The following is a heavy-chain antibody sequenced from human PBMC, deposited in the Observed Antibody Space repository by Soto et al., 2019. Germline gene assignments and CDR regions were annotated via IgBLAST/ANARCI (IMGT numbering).Heavy chain of an antibody. J-gene: IGHJ4*02. CDR3: ARVPFFLGYYDSSGYSLFDY. D-gene: IGHD3-22*01. Sequence: SQTLSLTCAISGDSVSSNSAAWNWIRQSPSRGLEWLGRTYYRSKWYNDYAVSVKSRITINPDTSKNQFSLQLNSVTPEDTAVYYRARVPFFLGYYDSSGYSLFDYWGQGTLVTVSS. CDR1: GDSVSSNSAA. CDR2: TYYRSKWYN. V-gene: IGHV6-1*01.